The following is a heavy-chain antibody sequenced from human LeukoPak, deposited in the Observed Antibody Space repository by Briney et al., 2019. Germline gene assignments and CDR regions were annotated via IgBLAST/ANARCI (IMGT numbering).Heavy chain of an antibody. CDR3: AKPRFKVGATLFDY. CDR2: IWYDGSNK. Sequence: GGSLRLSCAASGFTFSSYGMHWVRQAPGKGLEWVAVIWYDGSNKYYADSVKGRFTISRDNSKNTLYLQMNSLRAEDTAVYYCAKPRFKVGATLFDYWGRGTLVTVSS. V-gene: IGHV3-33*06. D-gene: IGHD1-26*01. CDR1: GFTFSSYG. J-gene: IGHJ4*02.